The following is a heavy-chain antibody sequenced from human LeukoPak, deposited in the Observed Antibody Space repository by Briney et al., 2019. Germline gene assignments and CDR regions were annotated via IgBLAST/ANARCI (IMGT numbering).Heavy chain of an antibody. V-gene: IGHV1-2*02. Sequence: ASVKVSCKASGYTFTGYYMPWVRQAPGQGLEWMGWINPNSGGTNYAQKFQGRVTMTRDTSISTAYMELSRLRSDDTAVYYCARTYTQQWLPVWGYMDVWGKGTTVTVSS. CDR3: ARTYTQQWLPVWGYMDV. J-gene: IGHJ6*03. CDR1: GYTFTGYY. D-gene: IGHD6-19*01. CDR2: INPNSGGT.